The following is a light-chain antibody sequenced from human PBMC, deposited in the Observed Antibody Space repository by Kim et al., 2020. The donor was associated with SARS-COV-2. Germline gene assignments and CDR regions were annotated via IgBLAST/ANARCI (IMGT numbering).Light chain of an antibody. Sequence: EAPGQTASITCAGDKLGDKYACWYQQKPGQSPVLVIYQDSKRPSGIPERFSGSNSGNTATLTISGTQAMDEADYYCQAWDSSTGVFGGGTQLTVL. CDR3: QAWDSSTGV. V-gene: IGLV3-1*01. CDR2: QDS. CDR1: KLGDKY. J-gene: IGLJ2*01.